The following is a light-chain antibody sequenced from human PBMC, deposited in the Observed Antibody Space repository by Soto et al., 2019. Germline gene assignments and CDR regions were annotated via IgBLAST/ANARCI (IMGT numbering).Light chain of an antibody. CDR1: QSISTY. CDR3: QQSYSTPWT. V-gene: IGKV1-39*01. J-gene: IGKJ1*01. CDR2: AAS. Sequence: DIQMTQSPSSLSASVGDRVTITCRASQSISTYLNWYQQKPGKAPKLXIYAASSLQSGVPSRFSGSGSGTDFTLTISSLQPEDFATYYCQQSYSTPWTFGQGTKVDIK.